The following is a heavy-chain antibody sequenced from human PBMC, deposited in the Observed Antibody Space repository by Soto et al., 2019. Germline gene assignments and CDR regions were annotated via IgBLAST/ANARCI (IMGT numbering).Heavy chain of an antibody. CDR3: AKKDSGFLEWLPAWYYYMDV. CDR2: ISGSGGST. D-gene: IGHD3-3*01. CDR1: GFTFSSYA. V-gene: IGHV3-23*01. Sequence: GGSLRLSCAASGFTFSSYAMSWVRQAPGKGLEWVSAISGSGGSTYYADSVKGRFTISRDNSKNTLYLQMNSLRAEDTAVYYCAKKDSGFLEWLPAWYYYMDVWGKGTTVTVSS. J-gene: IGHJ6*03.